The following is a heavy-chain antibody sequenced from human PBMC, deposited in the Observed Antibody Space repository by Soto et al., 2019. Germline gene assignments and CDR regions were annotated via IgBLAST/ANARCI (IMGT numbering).Heavy chain of an antibody. CDR3: ARGNPINYAGFYV. CDR2: MNAKSGDT. D-gene: IGHD3-16*01. V-gene: IGHV1-8*01. Sequence: QAHLEQSGAEVKRPGASVKVSCKASGYTFSDFDINWLRQASGQGPEWMGLMNAKSGDTFFAQRFQGKFNMTWDTTLSTAYMEVGSLTSDAMAMYYCARGNPINYAGFYVWCQGNTVDVSA. CDR1: GYTFSDFD. J-gene: IGHJ6*01.